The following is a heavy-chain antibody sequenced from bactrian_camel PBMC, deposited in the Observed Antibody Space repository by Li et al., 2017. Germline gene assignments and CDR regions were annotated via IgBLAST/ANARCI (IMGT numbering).Heavy chain of an antibody. CDR1: TDSVC. CDR3: AANPFWTYGAVCSYTRPADFGY. D-gene: IGHD2*01. Sequence: HVQLVESGGGLVQAGGSLNVSCALSTDSVCMAWFRQVPGKEREGVAVIDRNGRSTYGDSVAGRFTISKDDTKNTLYLQMNSLKPEDTAMYYCAANPFWTYGAVCSYTRPADFGYWGQGTQVTVS. CDR2: IDRNGRS. J-gene: IGHJ6*01. V-gene: IGHV3S55*01.